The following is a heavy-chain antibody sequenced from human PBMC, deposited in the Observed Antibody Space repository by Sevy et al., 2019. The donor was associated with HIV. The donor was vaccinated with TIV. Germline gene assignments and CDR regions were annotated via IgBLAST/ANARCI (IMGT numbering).Heavy chain of an antibody. CDR3: AGTTVTQSVY. J-gene: IGHJ4*02. CDR2: ISGSGGST. CDR1: GFIFSSYV. D-gene: IGHD4-17*01. Sequence: GGSLRLSCAASGFIFSSYVMSWVRQAPGKGLEWVSTISGSGGSTYYADSVKGRFTISRDNSNNRLDLQMNSLRAEDTAVYYCAGTTVTQSVYWGQGTRVTVSS. V-gene: IGHV3-23*01.